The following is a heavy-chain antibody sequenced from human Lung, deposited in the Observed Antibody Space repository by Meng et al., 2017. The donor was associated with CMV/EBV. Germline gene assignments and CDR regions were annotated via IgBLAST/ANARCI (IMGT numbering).Heavy chain of an antibody. CDR3: ATTYYYDDTDYP. V-gene: IGHV3-7*01. D-gene: IGHD3-22*01. Sequence: GEXXKISCAASGFAFSNYWMTWIRQAPGKGLEWVGNINQHGSENQYADSVRGRFTISGDNARNSVYLQMNTLRAEDTAVYYCATTYYYDDTDYPSGQGTXVTVSS. CDR1: GFAFSNYW. CDR2: INQHGSEN. J-gene: IGHJ5*02.